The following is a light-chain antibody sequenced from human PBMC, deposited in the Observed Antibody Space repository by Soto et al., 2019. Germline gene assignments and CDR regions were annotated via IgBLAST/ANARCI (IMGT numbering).Light chain of an antibody. V-gene: IGKV1-39*01. CDR1: QSISSY. CDR2: AAS. CDR3: QHRNTGLT. J-gene: IGKJ4*01. Sequence: DIQRTQSPSSLSASVGHRVTITCRASQSISSYLNWYQQKPGKAPKLLIYAASSLQSGVPSRCSGSGSGTDFTLTISRMQPEDSAVYCCQHRNTGLTFGGGTKVEI.